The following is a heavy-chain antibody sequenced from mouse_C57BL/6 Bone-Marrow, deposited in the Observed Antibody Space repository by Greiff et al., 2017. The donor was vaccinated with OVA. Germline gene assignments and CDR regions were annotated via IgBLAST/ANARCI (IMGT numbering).Heavy chain of an antibody. CDR2: INPNNGGT. D-gene: IGHD2-3*01. CDR3: ARSPSMMPYYFDY. V-gene: IGHV1-18*01. Sequence: VQLQQSGPELVKPGASVKIPCKASGYTFTDYNMDWVQQSHGKSLEWIGDINPNNGGTIYNQKFKGKATLTVDKSSSTAYMELRSLTSEDTAVYYCARSPSMMPYYFDYWGQGTTLTVSS. J-gene: IGHJ2*01. CDR1: GYTFTDYN.